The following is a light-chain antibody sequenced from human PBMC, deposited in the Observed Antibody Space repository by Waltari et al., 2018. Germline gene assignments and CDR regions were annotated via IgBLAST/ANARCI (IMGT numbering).Light chain of an antibody. J-gene: IGLJ1*01. CDR3: SSYTSSSTGV. CDR1: SSDVGGYNY. V-gene: IGLV2-14*01. Sequence: QSALTQPASVSGSPGQSITISCTGTSSDVGGYNYVSWYQQHPGKAPKHVIYEVSNRPSGVSNRFSGSKSGNTASLTISGLQAEDEADYYCSSYTSSSTGVFGTGTKVTVL. CDR2: EVS.